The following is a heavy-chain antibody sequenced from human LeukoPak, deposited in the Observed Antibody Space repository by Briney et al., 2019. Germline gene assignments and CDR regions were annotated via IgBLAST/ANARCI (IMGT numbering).Heavy chain of an antibody. D-gene: IGHD2/OR15-2a*01. Sequence: SETLSLTCTVSGGSITSYFWTWIRQPPGKGLEWIGYIYHSGSTNYNPPLKSRVTISADTSKSQLSLKLRSVTAADTAVYYCAQKAPFSPEYSQHWGQGTLVTVSS. CDR3: AQKAPFSPEYSQH. J-gene: IGHJ1*01. V-gene: IGHV4-59*01. CDR1: GGSITSYF. CDR2: IYHSGST.